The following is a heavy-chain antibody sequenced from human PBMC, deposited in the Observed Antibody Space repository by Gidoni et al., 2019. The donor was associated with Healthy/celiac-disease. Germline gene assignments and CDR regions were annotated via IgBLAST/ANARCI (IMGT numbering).Heavy chain of an antibody. CDR2: IAYDGSNK. Sequence: QVQLVASGGGVVQPGRSLRLSCAASGFPFSSYGMHWVRQAPGKGLEWVAVIAYDGSNKYYADSVKGRFTISRDNSKNTLYLQMNSLRAEDTAVYYCAKGINIVVVPAAIGPWFDPWGQGTLVTVSS. V-gene: IGHV3-30*18. CDR1: GFPFSSYG. D-gene: IGHD2-2*01. J-gene: IGHJ5*02. CDR3: AKGINIVVVPAAIGPWFDP.